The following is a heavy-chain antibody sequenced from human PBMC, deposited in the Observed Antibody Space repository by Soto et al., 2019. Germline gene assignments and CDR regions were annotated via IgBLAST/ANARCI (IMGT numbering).Heavy chain of an antibody. Sequence: QVQLVQSGAEVKRPGASVKVSCKAPGDTFTSYYLNWVRQAPGHGLEWMGVINPHGGSTKYAQKFQGRITMTRDTSRSTVYMELSSLRSDDTAIYYCARSSGGNFGIIIEGSNWFDPWCQGTLVTVSS. CDR3: ARSSGGNFGIIIEGSNWFDP. J-gene: IGHJ5*02. CDR2: INPHGGST. V-gene: IGHV1-46*01. D-gene: IGHD3-3*01. CDR1: GDTFTSYY.